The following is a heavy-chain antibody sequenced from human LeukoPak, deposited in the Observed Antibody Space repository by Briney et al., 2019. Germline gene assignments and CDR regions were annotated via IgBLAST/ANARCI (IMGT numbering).Heavy chain of an antibody. D-gene: IGHD3-3*01. V-gene: IGHV1-24*01. J-gene: IGHJ4*02. CDR3: ATDRSVPYDFWSGYSPRSFDY. CDR1: GYTLTELS. Sequence: ASVKVSCKVSGYTLTELSMHWVRRAPGKGLEWMGGFDPEDGEKIYAQKFQGRVTMTEDTSTDTAYMELSSLRSEDTAVYYCATDRSVPYDFWSGYSPRSFDYWGQGTLVTVSS. CDR2: FDPEDGEK.